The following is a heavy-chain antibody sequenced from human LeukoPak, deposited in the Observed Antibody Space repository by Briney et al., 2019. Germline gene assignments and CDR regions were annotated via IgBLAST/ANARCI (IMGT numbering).Heavy chain of an antibody. V-gene: IGHV3-7*01. J-gene: IGHJ4*02. CDR1: GFTFRNYW. D-gene: IGHD3-22*01. CDR3: ARDGYYSDSGGYYFTY. CDR2: IKQDGSEK. Sequence: GGSLRLSCVASGFTFRNYWMSWVRQAPGKGLEWVANIKQDGSEKYYVDSVTGRFTISRDHAKDSLFLQMNSLRAEDTAVYYCARDGYYSDSGGYYFTYWGQGTLVIVSS.